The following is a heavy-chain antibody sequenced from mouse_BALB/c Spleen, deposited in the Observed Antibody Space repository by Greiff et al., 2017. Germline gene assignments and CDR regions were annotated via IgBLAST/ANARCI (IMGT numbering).Heavy chain of an antibody. D-gene: IGHD2-4*01. J-gene: IGHJ3*01. V-gene: IGHV14-3*02. CDR1: GFNIKDTY. Sequence: EVKLMESGAELVKPGASVKLSCTASGFNIKDTYMHWVKQRPEQGLEWIGRIDPANGNTKYDPKFQGKATITADTSSNTAYLQLSSLTSEDTAVYYCARDDYDYSWFAYWGQGTLVTVSA. CDR2: IDPANGNT. CDR3: ARDDYDYSWFAY.